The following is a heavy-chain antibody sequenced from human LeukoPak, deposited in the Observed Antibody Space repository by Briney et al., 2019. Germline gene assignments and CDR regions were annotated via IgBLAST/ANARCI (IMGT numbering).Heavy chain of an antibody. Sequence: PGGSLRLSCAASGFTFNSYSMHWVRQVPGKGLEWVTAISDDETYKFYADSVKGRFTISRDNSKNTLYLQMNSLRAEDTAVYYCARGQAQQWLVSPWNYYYKDVWGKGTTVTISS. CDR2: ISDDETYK. CDR3: ARGQAQQWLVSPWNYYYKDV. V-gene: IGHV3-30-3*01. J-gene: IGHJ6*03. D-gene: IGHD6-19*01. CDR1: GFTFNSYS.